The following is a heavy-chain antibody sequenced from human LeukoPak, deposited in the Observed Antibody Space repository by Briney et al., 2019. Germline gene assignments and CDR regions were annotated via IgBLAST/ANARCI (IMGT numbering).Heavy chain of an antibody. CDR1: GFTFGDYA. V-gene: IGHV3-49*03. Sequence: GGSLRLSCTASGFTFGDYAMSWFRQAPGKGLEWVGFIRSKAYGGTTEYAASVKGRFTISRDDSKSIAYLQMNSLKTEDTAVYYCKTFSSGTYYYGMDVWGQGTTVTVSS. D-gene: IGHD3-22*01. J-gene: IGHJ6*02. CDR3: KTFSSGTYYYGMDV. CDR2: IRSKAYGGTT.